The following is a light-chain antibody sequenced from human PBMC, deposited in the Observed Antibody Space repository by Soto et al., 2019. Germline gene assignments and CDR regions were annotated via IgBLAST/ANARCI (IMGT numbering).Light chain of an antibody. CDR2: KAS. V-gene: IGKV1-5*03. CDR3: QQYNNYWT. Sequence: IQLTQSPSTLSASVGDRVTITCRANQSANTWLAWFQQKPGKAPNLLIYKASTLESGVPLRFSGSGSDTEFTLTIKSLQPDDSATYYCQQYNNYWTFGQGTKVDIK. J-gene: IGKJ1*01. CDR1: QSANTW.